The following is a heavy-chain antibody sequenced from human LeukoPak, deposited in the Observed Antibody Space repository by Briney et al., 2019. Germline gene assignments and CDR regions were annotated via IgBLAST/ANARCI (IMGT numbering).Heavy chain of an antibody. Sequence: SETLSLTCTVSSDSIFTSNWWSWVRQPPGKGLEWIGEIYHSGSTNYNPSLKSRVTISVDKSKNQFSLKLSSVTAADTAVYYCARDRSWDIVATATIRFDPWGQGTLVTVSS. V-gene: IGHV4-4*02. CDR3: ARDRSWDIVATATIRFDP. CDR1: SDSIFTSNW. J-gene: IGHJ5*02. CDR2: IYHSGST. D-gene: IGHD5-12*01.